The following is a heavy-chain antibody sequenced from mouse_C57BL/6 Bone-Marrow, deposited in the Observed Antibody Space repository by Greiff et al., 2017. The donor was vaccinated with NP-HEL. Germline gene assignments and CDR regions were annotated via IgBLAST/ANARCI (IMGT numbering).Heavy chain of an antibody. V-gene: IGHV1-50*01. CDR3: ARGNFLDYYAMDY. J-gene: IGHJ4*01. CDR1: GYTFTSYW. Sequence: VQLQQPGAELVKPGASVKLSCKASGYTFTSYWMQWVKQRPGQGLEWIGEIDPSDSYTNYNQKFKGKATLTVDTSSSTAYMQLSSLTSEDSAVYYCARGNFLDYYAMDYWGQGTSVTVSS. CDR2: IDPSDSYT.